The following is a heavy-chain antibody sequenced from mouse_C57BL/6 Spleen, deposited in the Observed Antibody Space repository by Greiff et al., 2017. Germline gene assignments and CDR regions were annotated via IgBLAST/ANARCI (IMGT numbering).Heavy chain of an antibody. J-gene: IGHJ3*01. Sequence: EVKLVESGTVLARPGASVKMSCKTSGYTFTSYWMHWVKQRPGQGLEWIGAIYPGNSDTSYNQKFKGKAKLTAVTSASTAYMGLSSLTNEDSAVYYGADDYTAWFAYWGQGTLVTVSA. V-gene: IGHV1-5*01. CDR3: ADDYTAWFAY. CDR2: IYPGNSDT. CDR1: GYTFTSYW. D-gene: IGHD2-4*01.